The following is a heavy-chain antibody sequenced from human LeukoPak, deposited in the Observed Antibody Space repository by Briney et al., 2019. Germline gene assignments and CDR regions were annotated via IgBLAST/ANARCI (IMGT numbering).Heavy chain of an antibody. D-gene: IGHD4-23*01. V-gene: IGHV4-4*09. Sequence: SETLSLTCTVSGGSISGYYWSWIRQPPGKGLEWIGYIYTSGSTNYNPSLKSRVTISVDTSKNQFSLKLSSVTVADTAVYYCARTGDGGMKNWGQGTLVTVSS. J-gene: IGHJ4*02. CDR3: ARTGDGGMKN. CDR2: IYTSGST. CDR1: GGSISGYY.